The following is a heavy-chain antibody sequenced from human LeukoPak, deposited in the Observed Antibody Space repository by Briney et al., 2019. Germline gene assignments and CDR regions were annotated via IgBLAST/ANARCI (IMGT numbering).Heavy chain of an antibody. V-gene: IGHV3-30-3*01. CDR1: GFTFSSYA. CDR2: ISYDGSNK. J-gene: IGHJ4*02. Sequence: GRSLRLSCAASGFTFSSYAMHWVRQAPGKGLEWVAVISYDGSNKYYADSVKGRFTISRDNSKNTLYLQINSLRAEDTAVYYCARDWEYSSSWLDYWGQGTLVTVSS. D-gene: IGHD6-13*01. CDR3: ARDWEYSSSWLDY.